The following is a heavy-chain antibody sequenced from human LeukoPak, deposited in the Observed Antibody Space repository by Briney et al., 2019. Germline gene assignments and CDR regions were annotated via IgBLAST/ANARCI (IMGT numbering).Heavy chain of an antibody. J-gene: IGHJ6*02. CDR2: IWYDGSNK. CDR1: GFTFSSYG. D-gene: IGHD2-2*02. Sequence: PGGSLRLSCAASGFTFSSYGMHWVRQAPGKGLEWVAVIWYDGSNKYYADSVKGRFTISRDNSKNTLYLQMSSLRAEDTAVYYCARDAGTCSSTSCYSPLYYYGMDVWGRGTTVTVSS. CDR3: ARDAGTCSSTSCYSPLYYYGMDV. V-gene: IGHV3-33*01.